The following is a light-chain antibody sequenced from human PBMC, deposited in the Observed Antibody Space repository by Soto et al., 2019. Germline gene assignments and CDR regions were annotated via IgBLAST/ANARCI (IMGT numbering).Light chain of an antibody. CDR2: EVN. CDR3: NSLRVNHLYV. V-gene: IGLV2-8*01. CDR1: SSDVGGYNY. Sequence: QSVLTQPPSASGSPGQSVAISCTGTSSDVGGYNYVSWYQQHPGKAPKLMIYEVNKRPSGVPDRFSGSKSGNTASLTVSGFQAEDEADYYCNSLRVNHLYVFGSGTKVTVL. J-gene: IGLJ1*01.